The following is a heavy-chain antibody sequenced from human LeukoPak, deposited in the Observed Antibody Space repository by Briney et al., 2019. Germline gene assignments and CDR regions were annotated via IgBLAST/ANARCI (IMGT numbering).Heavy chain of an antibody. J-gene: IGHJ5*02. V-gene: IGHV3-30*18. CDR3: AKSGGTIFGVVRWFDP. D-gene: IGHD3-3*01. Sequence: GGSLRLSCAASGFTFSSYSMHWVRQAPGKGLEWVAVISYDGSNKYYADSVKGRFTISRDNSKNTLYLQMNSLRAEDTAVYYCAKSGGTIFGVVRWFDPWGQGTLVTVSS. CDR1: GFTFSSYS. CDR2: ISYDGSNK.